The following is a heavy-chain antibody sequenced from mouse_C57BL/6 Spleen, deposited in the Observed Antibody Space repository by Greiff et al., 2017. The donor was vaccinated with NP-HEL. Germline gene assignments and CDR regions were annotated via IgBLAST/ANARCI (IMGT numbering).Heavy chain of an antibody. CDR3: ARASTGTKYYFDY. J-gene: IGHJ2*01. D-gene: IGHD4-1*01. CDR2: ISNGGGST. Sequence: EVKLVESGGGLVQPGGSLKLSCAASGFTFSDYYMYWVRQTPEKRLEWVAYISNGGGSTYYPDTVKGRFTISRDNAKNTLYLQMSRLKSEDTAMYYCARASTGTKYYFDYWGQGTTLTVSS. V-gene: IGHV5-12*01. CDR1: GFTFSDYY.